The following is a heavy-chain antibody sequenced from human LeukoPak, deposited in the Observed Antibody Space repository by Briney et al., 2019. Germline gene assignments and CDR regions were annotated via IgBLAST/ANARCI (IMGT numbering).Heavy chain of an antibody. D-gene: IGHD5-24*01. CDR3: ARPQRDGYTPGAFDI. J-gene: IGHJ3*02. Sequence: SETLSLTCTVSGGSISSSSYYWGWIRQPPGKGLEWIGSIYYSGSTYYNPSLKSRVTISVDTSKNQFSLKLSSVTAADTAVYYCARPQRDGYTPGAFDIWGQGTMVTVSS. CDR1: GGSISSSSYY. V-gene: IGHV4-39*07. CDR2: IYYSGST.